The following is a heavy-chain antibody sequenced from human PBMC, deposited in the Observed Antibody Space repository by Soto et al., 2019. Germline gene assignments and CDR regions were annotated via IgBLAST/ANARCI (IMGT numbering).Heavy chain of an antibody. Sequence: PSETLSLTCTVSGGSISSSSYYWGWIRQPPGKGLEWIGSIYYSGSTYYNPSLKSRVTISVDTSKNQFSLKLSSVTAADTAVYYCARQVTAIHYWGQGTLVTGS. J-gene: IGHJ4*02. D-gene: IGHD2-21*02. CDR3: ARQVTAIHY. CDR1: GGSISSSSYY. V-gene: IGHV4-39*01. CDR2: IYYSGST.